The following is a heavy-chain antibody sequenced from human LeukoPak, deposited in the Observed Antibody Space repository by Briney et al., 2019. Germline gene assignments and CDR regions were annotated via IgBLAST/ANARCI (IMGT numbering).Heavy chain of an antibody. CDR1: GFTVSSNY. D-gene: IGHD6-13*01. Sequence: PGGSLRLSCAASGFTVSSNYMSWVRQAPGKGLEWVSVIYSGGSTYYADSVKGRFTIPRDNSKNTLYLQMNSLRAEDTAVYYCARVGSSWYATWFDPWGQGTLVTVSS. CDR2: IYSGGST. CDR3: ARVGSSWYATWFDP. V-gene: IGHV3-66*01. J-gene: IGHJ5*02.